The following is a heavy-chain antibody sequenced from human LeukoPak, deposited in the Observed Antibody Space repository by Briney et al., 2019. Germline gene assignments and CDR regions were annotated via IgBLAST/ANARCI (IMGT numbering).Heavy chain of an antibody. CDR2: INPNSGRT. CDR1: GYTFTGYY. V-gene: IGHV1-2*02. D-gene: IGHD2-2*02. CDR3: ARERGHCSSSACYTSDAFDI. J-gene: IGHJ3*02. Sequence: ASVKVSCKTSGYTFTGYYMHWVRQASGHGLEWMGWINPNSGRTNYAQRFQGRVTMTRDTSISTASMELTSLRSDDTAVYYCARERGHCSSSACYTSDAFDIWGQGTMVTVSS.